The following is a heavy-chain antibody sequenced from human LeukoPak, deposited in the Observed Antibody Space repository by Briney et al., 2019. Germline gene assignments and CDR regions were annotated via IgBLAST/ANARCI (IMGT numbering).Heavy chain of an antibody. CDR1: GYTFTGYY. V-gene: IGHV1-2*02. J-gene: IGHJ5*02. CDR3: ARDYDILTAQTNWFDP. D-gene: IGHD3-9*01. CDR2: INPNSGGT. Sequence: ASVKVSCKAFGYTFTGYYMHWVRRAPGQGLEWMGWINPNSGGTNYAQKFQGRVTMTRDPSISTAYMELSGLRSDDTAVYYCARDYDILTAQTNWFDPWGQGTLVTVSS.